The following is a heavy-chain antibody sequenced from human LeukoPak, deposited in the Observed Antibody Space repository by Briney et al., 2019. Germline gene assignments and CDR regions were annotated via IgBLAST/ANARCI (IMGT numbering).Heavy chain of an antibody. CDR3: ARLATRLDFDY. J-gene: IGHJ4*02. D-gene: IGHD3-22*01. Sequence: ASVKVSCKASGYIFTTYFIHWVRQAPGQGLEWMGWINPNSGGTNYAQKFQGRVTMTRDTSISTAYMELSRLRSDDTAVYYCARLATRLDFDYWGQGTLVTVSS. CDR2: INPNSGGT. CDR1: GYIFTTYF. V-gene: IGHV1-2*02.